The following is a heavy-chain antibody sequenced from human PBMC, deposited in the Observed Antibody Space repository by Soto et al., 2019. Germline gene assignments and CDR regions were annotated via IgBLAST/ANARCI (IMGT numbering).Heavy chain of an antibody. J-gene: IGHJ5*02. Sequence: QVQLVESGGGVVQPGRSLRLSCAASGCMFSTYAMHWVRQAPGKGLEWVAVISYDGSDIYYGDPGKGRFTISRDNSRKKPYPEMNSLQTEDTAVFYCARDQGRTVTRGDWFDPWGQGTLVTASS. D-gene: IGHD6-19*01. CDR2: ISYDGSDI. CDR1: GCMFSTYA. V-gene: IGHV3-30-3*01. CDR3: ARDQGRTVTRGDWFDP.